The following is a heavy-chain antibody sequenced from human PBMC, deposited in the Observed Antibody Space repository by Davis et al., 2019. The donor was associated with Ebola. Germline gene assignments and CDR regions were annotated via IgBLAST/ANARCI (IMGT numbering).Heavy chain of an antibody. Sequence: HTGGSLRLPGKGLGYTFISFWMNGFRQPPGKGLDWVSRINNDGTSTNYTDVVRGRFTVSRDNAKTTLYLQMKSMRVEDTAVYFCARGGAVAPDWGPGTLVTVSS. CDR3: ARGGAVAPD. CDR1: GYTFISFW. D-gene: IGHD6-19*01. CDR2: INNDGTST. V-gene: IGHV3-74*01. J-gene: IGHJ4*02.